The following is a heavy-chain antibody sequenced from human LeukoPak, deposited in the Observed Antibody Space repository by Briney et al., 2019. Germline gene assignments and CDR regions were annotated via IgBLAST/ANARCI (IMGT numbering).Heavy chain of an antibody. J-gene: IGHJ4*02. CDR1: GFTFDDYA. CDR3: AKGGAYDILTGFDY. D-gene: IGHD3-9*01. V-gene: IGHV3-9*01. CDR2: ISWNSGSI. Sequence: QPGGSLRLSCAASGFTFDDYAMHWVRQAPGKGLEWVSGISWNSGSIGYADSVKGRFTISRDNAKNSLYLQMNSLRAEDTALYYCAKGGAYDILTGFDYWGPGTLVTVSS.